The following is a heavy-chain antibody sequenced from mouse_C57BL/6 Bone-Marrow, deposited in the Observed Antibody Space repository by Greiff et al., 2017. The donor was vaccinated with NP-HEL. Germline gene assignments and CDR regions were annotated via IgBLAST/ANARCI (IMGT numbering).Heavy chain of an antibody. D-gene: IGHD1-1*01. CDR2: INPYNGGT. Sequence: EVQLQQSGPVLVKPGASVKMSCKASGYTFTDYYMNWVKQSHGKSLEWIGVINPYNGGTSYNQKFKGKATLTVDKSSSTAYMELNSLTSEDSAVYYCARQDYGSFDYWGQGTTLTFSS. CDR1: GYTFTDYY. CDR3: ARQDYGSFDY. V-gene: IGHV1-19*01. J-gene: IGHJ2*01.